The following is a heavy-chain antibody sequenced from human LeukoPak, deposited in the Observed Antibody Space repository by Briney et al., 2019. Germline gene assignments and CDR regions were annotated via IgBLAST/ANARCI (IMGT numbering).Heavy chain of an antibody. CDR1: GFPFRGTT. V-gene: IGHV3-23*01. J-gene: IGHJ6*03. CDR2: IIGSGLST. Sequence: GGPLPQPGAASGFPFRGTTRAGFGKAPGKGLEWVSVIIGSGLSTYYADSVKGRFTISRDNSKNALYLQMNSLRAEDTAVYYCAKDICYYGSDNYDQGPAYYYMDVWGKGTTVTVSS. D-gene: IGHD3-10*01. CDR3: AKDICYYGSDNYDQGPAYYYMDV.